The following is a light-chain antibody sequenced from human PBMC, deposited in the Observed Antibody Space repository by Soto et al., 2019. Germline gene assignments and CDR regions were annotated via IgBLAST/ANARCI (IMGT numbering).Light chain of an antibody. CDR1: QGISNY. CDR3: LTHNSALLT. CDR2: AAS. J-gene: IGKJ4*01. V-gene: IGKV1-27*01. Sequence: IQMTQSPSSLSASVGDRVTISCRASQGISNYLAWYQQKPGEVPSLLIYAASTLQSGVPSRFSGSGSGTDFTLTISSLQPEDVATYFCLTHNSALLTFCGGTRVEIK.